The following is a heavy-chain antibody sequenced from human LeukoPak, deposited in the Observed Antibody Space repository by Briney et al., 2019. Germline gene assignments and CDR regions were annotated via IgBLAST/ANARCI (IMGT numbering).Heavy chain of an antibody. Sequence: PGGSLRLSCAASGFTFSNYGMSWVRQAPGKGLEWVSAISGSGGSTYYADSVKGRFTISRDNSKNTLYLQMNSLRAEDTAVYYCARDEGRGYSYGYVDYWGQGTLVTVSS. J-gene: IGHJ4*02. V-gene: IGHV3-23*01. D-gene: IGHD5-18*01. CDR1: GFTFSNYG. CDR3: ARDEGRGYSYGYVDY. CDR2: ISGSGGST.